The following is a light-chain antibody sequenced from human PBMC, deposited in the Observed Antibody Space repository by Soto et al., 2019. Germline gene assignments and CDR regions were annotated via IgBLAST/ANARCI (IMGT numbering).Light chain of an antibody. CDR2: RNN. V-gene: IGLV1-47*01. J-gene: IGLJ1*01. CDR3: AAWDDSLSVGV. CDR1: SSNIGSNY. Sequence: QSVLAQPPSASGTPGQRVTISCSGSSSNIGSNYVYWYQQLPGTAPKLLIYRNNQRPSGVPDRFSGSKSGTSASLAISGLRSEDGADYYCAAWDDSLSVGVFGTGTKVTVL.